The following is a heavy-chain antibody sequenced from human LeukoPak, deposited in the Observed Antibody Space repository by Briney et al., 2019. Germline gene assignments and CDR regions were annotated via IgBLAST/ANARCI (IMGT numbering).Heavy chain of an antibody. D-gene: IGHD3-3*01. J-gene: IGHJ4*02. CDR3: AKEIIFEWAGGHFDY. CDR2: ISSSSSTI. Sequence: PGGSLRLSCAASGFTFSSYSMNWVRQAPGKGLEGVSYISSSSSTIYYADSVKGRFTISRDNAKNSLYLQMNRLRAEDTAVYYCAKEIIFEWAGGHFDYWGQGTMVTVSS. V-gene: IGHV3-48*01. CDR1: GFTFSSYS.